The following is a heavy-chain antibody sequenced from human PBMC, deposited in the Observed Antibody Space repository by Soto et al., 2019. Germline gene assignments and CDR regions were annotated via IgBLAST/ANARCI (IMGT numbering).Heavy chain of an antibody. Sequence: PSETLSLTCTVSGGSISSGGYYWSWIRHHPGKGLEWIGYIYYSGSTYYNPSLKSRVTISVDTSKNQFSLKLSSVTAADTAVYYCARNLKTYYYGSGADVGIEYWGKGTLVTVST. J-gene: IGHJ4*02. CDR2: IYYSGST. D-gene: IGHD3-10*01. CDR1: GGSISSGGYY. CDR3: ARNLKTYYYGSGADVGIEY. V-gene: IGHV4-31*03.